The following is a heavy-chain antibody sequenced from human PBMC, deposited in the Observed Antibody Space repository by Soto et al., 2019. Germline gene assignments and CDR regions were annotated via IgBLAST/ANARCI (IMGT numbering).Heavy chain of an antibody. D-gene: IGHD3-3*01. CDR3: AKDRRRFLEWLGGAPGY. CDR2: ISGSGGST. J-gene: IGHJ4*02. Sequence: PGGSLRRSCAASGVTFSIYAMSWVRQAPGKGLEWVSAISGSGGSTYYADSVKGRFTISRDNSKNTLYLQMNSLRAEDTAVYYCAKDRRRFLEWLGGAPGYWGQGTLVTVSS. CDR1: GVTFSIYA. V-gene: IGHV3-23*01.